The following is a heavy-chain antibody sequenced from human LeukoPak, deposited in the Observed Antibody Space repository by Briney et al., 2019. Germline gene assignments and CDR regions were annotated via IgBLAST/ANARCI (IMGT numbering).Heavy chain of an antibody. V-gene: IGHV4-34*01. Sequence: PSETLSLTCTVSGGSISSYYWSWIRQPPGKGLEWIGEINHSGSTNYNPSLKSRVTISVDTSKNQFSLKQSSVTAADTAVYYCARMVRYYDSSGYYYFGYFDYWGQGTLVTVSS. CDR2: INHSGST. CDR1: GGSISSYY. D-gene: IGHD3-22*01. J-gene: IGHJ4*02. CDR3: ARMVRYYDSSGYYYFGYFDY.